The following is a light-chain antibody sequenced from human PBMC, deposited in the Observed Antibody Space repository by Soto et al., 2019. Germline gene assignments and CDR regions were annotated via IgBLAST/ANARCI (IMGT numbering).Light chain of an antibody. V-gene: IGKV1-39*01. CDR2: AAS. CDR1: QSISSY. CDR3: QQSYSTPQT. Sequence: IQITHSPSSLSASVGDRVTIAGRASQSISSYLNWYQQKPGKAPKLLIYAASSLQSGVPSRFSGSGSGTDFTLTISSLQPEDFATYYCQQSYSTPQTFGQGTKVDI. J-gene: IGKJ1*01.